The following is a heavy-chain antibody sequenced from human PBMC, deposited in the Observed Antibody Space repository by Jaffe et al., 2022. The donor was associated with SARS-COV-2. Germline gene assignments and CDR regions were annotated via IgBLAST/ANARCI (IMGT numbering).Heavy chain of an antibody. D-gene: IGHD6-13*01. Sequence: EVQVVESGGGLVQPGRSLRLSCRASGFTFGDYAVSWFRQAPGKGLEWVGFIRSKTYAETTEYAASVKGRFIISRDDSTSIAYLQMNSLKAEDTGVYFCIRIQNTPYRSIPGFDSWGQGTLVTVSS. CDR2: IRSKTYAETT. J-gene: IGHJ4*02. CDR3: IRIQNTPYRSIPGFDS. V-gene: IGHV3-49*03. CDR1: GFTFGDYA.